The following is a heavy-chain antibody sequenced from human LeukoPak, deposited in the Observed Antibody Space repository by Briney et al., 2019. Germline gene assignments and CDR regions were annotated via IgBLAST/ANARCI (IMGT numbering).Heavy chain of an antibody. V-gene: IGHV1-18*04. CDR3: ARVLEAILTGYRNFDY. CDR1: GYTFTSYG. CDR2: ISAYNGNT. J-gene: IGHJ4*02. D-gene: IGHD3-9*01. Sequence: GASVKVSCKASGYTFTSYGSSWVRQAPGQGLEWRGWISAYNGNTNYAQKLQGRVTMTTDTSTSTAYMELRSLRSDDTAVYYCARVLEAILTGYRNFDYWGQGTLVTVSS.